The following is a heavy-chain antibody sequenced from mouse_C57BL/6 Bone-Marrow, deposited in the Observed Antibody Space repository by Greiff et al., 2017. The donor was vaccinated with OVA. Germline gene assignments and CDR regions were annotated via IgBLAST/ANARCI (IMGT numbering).Heavy chain of an antibody. CDR1: GFTFSSYG. V-gene: IGHV5-6*02. Sequence: DVMLVESGGDLVKPGGSLKLSCAASGFTFSSYGMSWVRQTPDKRLEWVATISSGGSYTYYPDSVKGRFTISRDNAKNTLYLQMSSLKSEDTAMYYCARPRYFDYWGQGTTLTVSS. CDR3: ARPRYFDY. CDR2: ISSGGSYT. J-gene: IGHJ2*01. D-gene: IGHD3-3*01.